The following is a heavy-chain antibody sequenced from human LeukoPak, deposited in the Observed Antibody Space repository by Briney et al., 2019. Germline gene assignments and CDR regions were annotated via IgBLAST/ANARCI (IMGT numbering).Heavy chain of an antibody. CDR2: ISAYNGHT. CDR1: NYTFTTYG. Sequence: GASVKIPCKASNYTFTTYGISWMRQAPGQGLEWMGWISAYNGHTYYVQKFRDRMTMTTDTSTSTAYLELRSLTSDDTAVYYCARSPPTGYLYYFGYWGQGTLVTVSS. V-gene: IGHV1-18*01. D-gene: IGHD3-9*01. J-gene: IGHJ4*02. CDR3: ARSPPTGYLYYFGY.